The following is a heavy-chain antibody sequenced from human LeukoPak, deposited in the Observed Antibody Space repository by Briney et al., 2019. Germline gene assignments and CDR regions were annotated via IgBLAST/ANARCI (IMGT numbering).Heavy chain of an antibody. CDR3: ATDLLSITMIVGPN. J-gene: IGHJ4*02. CDR1: GYTFTGYY. CDR2: INPNSGGT. V-gene: IGHV1-2*02. Sequence: ASVKVSCKASGYTFTGYYMHWVRQAPGQGLEWMGWINPNSGGTNYAQKFQGRVTMTRDTSISTAYMELSSLRSEDTAVYYCATDLLSITMIVGPNWGQGTLVTVSS. D-gene: IGHD3-22*01.